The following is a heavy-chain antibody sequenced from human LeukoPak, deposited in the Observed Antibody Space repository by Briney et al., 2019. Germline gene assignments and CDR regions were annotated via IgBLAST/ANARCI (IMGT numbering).Heavy chain of an antibody. CDR2: ISGRGGST. D-gene: IGHD3-22*01. J-gene: IGHJ4*02. Sequence: PGGSLRLSCAASGFTFSSYAMRWVRQARGKGLEWVSAISGRGGSTYYADSVKGRFTISRDNSKNTLYLQMNSLRAEDTAVYYCAKDPASYYYDSSGYYYVDWGQGTLVTVSS. V-gene: IGHV3-23*01. CDR3: AKDPASYYYDSSGYYYVD. CDR1: GFTFSSYA.